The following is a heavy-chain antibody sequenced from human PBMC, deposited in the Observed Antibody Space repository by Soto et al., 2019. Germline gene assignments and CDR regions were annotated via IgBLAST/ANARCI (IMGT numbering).Heavy chain of an antibody. CDR2: ISYDGSNK. CDR1: GFTFSSYG. CDR3: AKEDSSQNFDY. V-gene: IGHV3-30*18. J-gene: IGHJ4*02. D-gene: IGHD6-6*01. Sequence: AGGSLRLSCAASGFTFSSYGMHWVRQAPCKGLEWVAVISYDGSNKYYADSVKGRFTISRDNSKNTLYLQMNSLRAEDTAVYYCAKEDSSQNFDYWGQGTLVTVSS.